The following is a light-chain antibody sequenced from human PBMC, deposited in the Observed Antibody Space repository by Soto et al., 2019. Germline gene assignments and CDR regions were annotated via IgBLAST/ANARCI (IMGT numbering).Light chain of an antibody. J-gene: IGLJ2*01. V-gene: IGLV2-14*01. CDR3: SSYTSSSLGV. CDR2: EVS. Sequence: QSALTQPASVSGSPGQSITISCTGTSSDVGGYNYVSWYQQHPGKAPKLMIYEVSNRHSGVSNRFSGSKSGNTASLTISGLQAEDEADYYCSSYTSSSLGVFGGGTKLTVL. CDR1: SSDVGGYNY.